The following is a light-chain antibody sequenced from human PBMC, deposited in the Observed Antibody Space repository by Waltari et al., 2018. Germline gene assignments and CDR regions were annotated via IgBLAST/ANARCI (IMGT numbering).Light chain of an antibody. CDR3: QGWDSSTDHVV. V-gene: IGLV3-21*02. CDR1: NIGSTS. Sequence: SYVLTQPPSVSVAPGQTARSTCGGNNIGSTSVHWYQQKPGQAPVLVVYDDRDRPSGIPERFSGSNSGNTATLTISRVEAGDEADYYCQGWDSSTDHVVFGGGTKLTVL. CDR2: DDR. J-gene: IGLJ2*01.